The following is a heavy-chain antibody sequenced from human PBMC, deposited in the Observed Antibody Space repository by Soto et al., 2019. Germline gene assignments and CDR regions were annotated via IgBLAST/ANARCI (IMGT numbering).Heavy chain of an antibody. J-gene: IGHJ4*02. V-gene: IGHV4-31*03. CDR2: IYYSGST. CDR1: GGSISSGGYY. D-gene: IGHD1-7*01. CDR3: ARAVITGTTSDY. Sequence: NPSETLSLTCTVSGGSISSGGYYWSWIRQHPGKGLEWIGYIYYSGSTYYNPSLKSRVTISVDTSKNQFSLKLSSVTAADTAVYYCARAVITGTTSDYWGQGTLVTV.